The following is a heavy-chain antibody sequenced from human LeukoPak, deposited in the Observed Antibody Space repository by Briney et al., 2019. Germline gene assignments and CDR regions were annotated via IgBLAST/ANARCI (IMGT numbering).Heavy chain of an antibody. V-gene: IGHV3-74*01. Sequence: PGGSLRLSCAASRFTFSNYWMHWVRQAPGKGLVWVSRINPDGSSTSYADSVKGRFTIARDNAKNTVFLQMNTLGPEDTAVYYCTRGGLEPFDYWGQGTLSPSPQ. CDR1: RFTFSNYW. J-gene: IGHJ4*02. CDR2: INPDGSST. CDR3: TRGGLEPFDY.